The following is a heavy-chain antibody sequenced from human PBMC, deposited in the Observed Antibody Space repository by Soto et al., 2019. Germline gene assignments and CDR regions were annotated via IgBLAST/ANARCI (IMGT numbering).Heavy chain of an antibody. CDR1: GYTFSSYA. Sequence: GGSLRLSCAASGYTFSSYAMTWVRQAPGKGLEWVSSISGSGGSTYYADSVKGRFTISRDNSMNQMYLQMNSLRVDDTALYYCARDRQPDGIWTFDYWGRGVLVTVSS. CDR2: ISGSGGST. J-gene: IGHJ4*02. D-gene: IGHD2-15*01. CDR3: ARDRQPDGIWTFDY. V-gene: IGHV3-23*01.